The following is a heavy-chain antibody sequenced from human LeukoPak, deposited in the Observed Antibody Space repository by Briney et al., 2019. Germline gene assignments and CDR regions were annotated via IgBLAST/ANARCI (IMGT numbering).Heavy chain of an antibody. D-gene: IGHD3-16*01. V-gene: IGHV3-15*01. CDR2: MKSGADGGTT. J-gene: IGHJ4*02. CDR1: GFNFRSAW. CDR3: TTSSPRYNYGWEATFDS. Sequence: GGSLRLSCAASGFNFRSAWMSWVRQAPGKGLEWVGRMKSGADGGTTEYAAPVKGRFTISRDDSKDTLSLQMSGLNVDDTAVYYCTTSSPRYNYGWEATFDSWGQGTLVAVSA.